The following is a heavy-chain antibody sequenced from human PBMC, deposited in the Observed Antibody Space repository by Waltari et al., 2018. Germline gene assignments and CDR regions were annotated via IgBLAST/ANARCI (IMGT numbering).Heavy chain of an antibody. CDR3: AIDPYDCSSTSCF. J-gene: IGHJ4*02. CDR1: GYTFTGYY. D-gene: IGHD2-2*01. V-gene: IGHV1-2*02. Sequence: EVKKPGASVKVSCKASGYTFTGYYMHWVRQAPGQGLEWMGWINPNSGGTNYAQKFQSRVTMTRDTSSSTAYMELSRLRSDDTAVYYCAIDPYDCSSTSCFWGQGTLVTVSS. CDR2: INPNSGGT.